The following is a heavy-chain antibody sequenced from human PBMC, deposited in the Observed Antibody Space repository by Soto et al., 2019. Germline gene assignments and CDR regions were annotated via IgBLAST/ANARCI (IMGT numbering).Heavy chain of an antibody. J-gene: IGHJ4*02. Sequence: QVQLVESGGGVVQPGRSLRLSCAASGFTFSSYATHWVRQAPGKGLEWVAVISYDGSNKYYADSVKGRFTISRDNSKNTLYLQMNSLRAEDTAVYYCARGSSRRVTGGFDYWGQGTLVTVSS. CDR3: ARGSSRRVTGGFDY. CDR2: ISYDGSNK. CDR1: GFTFSSYA. D-gene: IGHD5-18*01. V-gene: IGHV3-30-3*01.